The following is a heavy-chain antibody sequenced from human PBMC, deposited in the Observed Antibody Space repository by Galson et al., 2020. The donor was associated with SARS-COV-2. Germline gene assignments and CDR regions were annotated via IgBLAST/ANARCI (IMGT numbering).Heavy chain of an antibody. CDR3: ARETEMVTVSDFGC. D-gene: IGHD5-18*01. V-gene: IGHV1-2*04. J-gene: IGHJ4*02. Sequence: ASVKVSCKPSGYTFTAYYIHWVRQAPGQGLEWMGWINPNTGGTNHAQKFQGWVTMTRDTSISPAYMALSRLKSDDTAVYYCARETEMVTVSDFGCWGQGTLVTGAS. CDR2: INPNTGGT. CDR1: GYTFTAYY.